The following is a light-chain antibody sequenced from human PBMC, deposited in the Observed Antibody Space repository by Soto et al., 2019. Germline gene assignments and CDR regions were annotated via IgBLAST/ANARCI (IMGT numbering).Light chain of an antibody. CDR3: QSYDNSLSGSWV. Sequence: QSVLTQPPSVSGPPGQGVTISCTGTRSNLRAGYDVHWYQQLPGAAPKLLIYANNKRPSGVLDRFSGSKSGTSASLAITGLQAEDEADYYCQSYDNSLSGSWVFGGGTQLTVL. CDR1: RSNLRAGYD. V-gene: IGLV1-40*01. J-gene: IGLJ7*01. CDR2: ANN.